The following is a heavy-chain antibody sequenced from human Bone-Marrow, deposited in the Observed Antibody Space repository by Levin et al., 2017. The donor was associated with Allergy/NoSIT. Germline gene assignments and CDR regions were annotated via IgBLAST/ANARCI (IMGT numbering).Heavy chain of an antibody. D-gene: IGHD3-22*01. Sequence: GGSLRLSCAASGFTFRHYTMNWVRQAPGKGLEWVSCITSSGDGTYYADSVKGRFTISRDNAKNSLYLQLNRLRDEDAAMYYCARDPARGYYDSSGYSGDHWGQGTLVTVSS. V-gene: IGHV3-48*02. CDR1: GFTFRHYT. CDR3: ARDPARGYYDSSGYSGDH. CDR2: ITSSGDGT. J-gene: IGHJ4*02.